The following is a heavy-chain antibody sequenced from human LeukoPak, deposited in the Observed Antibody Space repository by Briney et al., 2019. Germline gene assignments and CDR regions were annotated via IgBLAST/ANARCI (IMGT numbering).Heavy chain of an antibody. J-gene: IGHJ4*02. D-gene: IGHD4-17*01. CDR2: IWYDGSNG. Sequence: GGSLRLSCAASGFTLNSYIIYWVRQAPGKGLEWVAVIWYDGSNGKYVDSVKGRFTISRDTSKNTVYLQMNSLRAEDTAVYYCARVDSGDYGYYFDYWGQGTLVTVSS. V-gene: IGHV3-33*07. CDR1: GFTLNSYI. CDR3: ARVDSGDYGYYFDY.